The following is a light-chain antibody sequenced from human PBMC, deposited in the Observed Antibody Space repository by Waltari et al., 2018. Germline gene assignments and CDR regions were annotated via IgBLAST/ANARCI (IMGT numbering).Light chain of an antibody. CDR1: QSVRRF. V-gene: IGKV3-20*01. Sequence: EIVLPQSPGTLSLSPGERATLSCRASQSVRRFLAWYQQKPGQAPRLLIYDASSRATGIPDRFSGSGFGTDFSLTISRLEPEDFAVYYCQKYGSLPATFGQGTKVEIK. J-gene: IGKJ1*01. CDR2: DAS. CDR3: QKYGSLPAT.